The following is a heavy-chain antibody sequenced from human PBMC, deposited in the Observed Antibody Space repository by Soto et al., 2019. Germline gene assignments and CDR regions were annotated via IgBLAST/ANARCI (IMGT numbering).Heavy chain of an antibody. D-gene: IGHD6-13*01. J-gene: IGHJ6*02. CDR2: IYTSGST. CDR3: ARDPPQGIAAAGYHGMDV. Sequence: SETLSLTCTVSGGSISSYYWSWIRQPAGKGLEWIGRIYTSGSTNYNPSLKSRVTMSVDTSKNQFSLKLSSVTAADTAVYYCARDPPQGIAAAGYHGMDVWGQGTTVTVSS. V-gene: IGHV4-4*07. CDR1: GGSISSYY.